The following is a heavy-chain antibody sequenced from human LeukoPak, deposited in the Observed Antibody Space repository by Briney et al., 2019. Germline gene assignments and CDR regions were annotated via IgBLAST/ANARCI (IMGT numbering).Heavy chain of an antibody. CDR3: ATGQGDAFDI. J-gene: IGHJ3*02. CDR2: FDPEDGET. Sequence: ASVKVSCKAPENTFNTYYMHWVRQAPGKGLEWMGGFDPEDGETIYAQKFQGRVTMTEDTSTDTAYMGLNSLRSEDTAVYYCATGQGDAFDIWGQGTMVTVSS. CDR1: ENTFNTYY. V-gene: IGHV1-24*01.